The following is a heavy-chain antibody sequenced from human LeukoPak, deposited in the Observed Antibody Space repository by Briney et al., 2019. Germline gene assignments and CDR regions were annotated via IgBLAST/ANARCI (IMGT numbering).Heavy chain of an antibody. J-gene: IGHJ4*02. CDR2: TNPNSGCK. CDR3: ASLGEVAPLGY. Sequence: ASVKVSCKASGYTFTGYYMHWVRQPPGQGLEWMGWTNPNSGCKNYAQRFQGRVTMTRDTCISTAYMELSRLRSDDTAVYYCASLGEVAPLGYWGQGTLVTVSS. V-gene: IGHV1-2*02. D-gene: IGHD5-12*01. CDR1: GYTFTGYY.